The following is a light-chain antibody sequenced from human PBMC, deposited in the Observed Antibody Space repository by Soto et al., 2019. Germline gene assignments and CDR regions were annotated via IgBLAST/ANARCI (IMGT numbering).Light chain of an antibody. J-gene: IGKJ5*01. CDR3: QQYGSPPVT. CDR2: GAS. V-gene: IGKV3-20*01. Sequence: EIVLTQSPATLSLSPGERATLSCRASQSVSTFLAWYQQKPGHAPRLLISGASSRAADIPDRFSGSGSGTDFTLTISRLEPEDFAVYYCQQYGSPPVTFGQGTRLEIK. CDR1: QSVSTF.